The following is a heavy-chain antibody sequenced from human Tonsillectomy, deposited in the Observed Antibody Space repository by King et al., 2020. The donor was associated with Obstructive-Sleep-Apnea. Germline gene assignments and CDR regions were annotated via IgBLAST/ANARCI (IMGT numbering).Heavy chain of an antibody. J-gene: IGHJ4*02. D-gene: IGHD6-19*01. Sequence: VQLVESGGGLVQPGGSLRLSCAASGFTFSSYWMHWVRQAPGKGLFWVSRITSDGSTTTYADSVKGRFTISRDNATNTLYLQMNSLRAEDTAVYYCATDRSAWSYFDYWGQGTLVTVSS. CDR1: GFTFSSYW. CDR3: ATDRSAWSYFDY. V-gene: IGHV3-74*01. CDR2: ITSDGSTT.